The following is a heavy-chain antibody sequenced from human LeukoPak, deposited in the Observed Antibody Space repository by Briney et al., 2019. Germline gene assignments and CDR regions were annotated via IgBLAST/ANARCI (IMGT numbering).Heavy chain of an antibody. J-gene: IGHJ6*04. Sequence: GRSLRLSCAASGFTFSSYDMHWVRQAPGKGLEWVAVISYDGSNKYYADSVKGRFTISRDNSKNTLYLQMNSLRAEDTAVYYCAKAFYGSGPYYYGMDVWGKGTTVTVSS. D-gene: IGHD3-10*01. CDR2: ISYDGSNK. CDR1: GFTFSSYD. CDR3: AKAFYGSGPYYYGMDV. V-gene: IGHV3-30*18.